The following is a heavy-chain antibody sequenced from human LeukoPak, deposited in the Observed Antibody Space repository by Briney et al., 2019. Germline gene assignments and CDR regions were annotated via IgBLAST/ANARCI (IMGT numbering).Heavy chain of an antibody. CDR3: ARADSSSLYYFDY. Sequence: GGSLRLSCVASGFTFSSRDWMTWVRQAPGKGLEWVANIKQDGSEKNYVDSVKGRFTISRDNAKNSVDLQMNSLRVEDTAVYYCARADSSSLYYFDYWGQGTLVTVSS. V-gene: IGHV3-7*01. D-gene: IGHD6-13*01. J-gene: IGHJ4*02. CDR1: GFTFSSRDW. CDR2: IKQDGSEK.